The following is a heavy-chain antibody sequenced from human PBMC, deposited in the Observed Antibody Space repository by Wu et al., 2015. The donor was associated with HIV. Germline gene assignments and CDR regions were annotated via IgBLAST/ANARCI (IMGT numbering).Heavy chain of an antibody. CDR3: ARAGRLWIGGKHYGMDV. V-gene: IGHV1-69*13. CDR1: GGTFSSYA. J-gene: IGHJ6*02. D-gene: IGHD5-12*01. CDR2: IIPIFGTA. Sequence: QVQLVQSGAEVKKPGSSVKVSCKASGGTFSSYAISWVRQAPGQGLEWMGRIIPIFGTANYAQKFQGRVTITADESTSTAYMELSSLRSEDTAVYYCARAGRLWIGGKHYGMDVWGQGTTVTVSS.